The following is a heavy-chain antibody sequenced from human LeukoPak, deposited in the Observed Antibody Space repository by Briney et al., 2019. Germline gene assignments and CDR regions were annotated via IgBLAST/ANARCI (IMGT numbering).Heavy chain of an antibody. CDR1: GGTFSSYA. CDR3: ARGSVAVAGNWFDP. D-gene: IGHD6-19*01. V-gene: IGHV1-69*05. J-gene: IGHJ5*02. CDR2: IIPIFGTA. Sequence: GSSVKVSCKASGGTFSSYAISCVRQAPGQGLEWMGGIIPIFGTANYAQKLQGRVTITTDESTSTAYMELSSLRSEDTAVYYCARGSVAVAGNWFDPWGQGTLVTVSS.